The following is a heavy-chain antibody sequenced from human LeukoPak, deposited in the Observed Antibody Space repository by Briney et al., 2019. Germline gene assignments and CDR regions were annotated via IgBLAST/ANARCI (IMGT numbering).Heavy chain of an antibody. Sequence: ASVKVSCKASGYTFTSYDINWVRQATGQGLEWMGWMNPNSGNTGYAQKVQGRVTITRNTSISTAYMELSSLRSEDTAVYYCATGLWFGKYLDVWGKGTTVTISS. V-gene: IGHV1-8*03. D-gene: IGHD3-10*01. CDR2: MNPNSGNT. J-gene: IGHJ6*04. CDR1: GYTFTSYD. CDR3: ATGLWFGKYLDV.